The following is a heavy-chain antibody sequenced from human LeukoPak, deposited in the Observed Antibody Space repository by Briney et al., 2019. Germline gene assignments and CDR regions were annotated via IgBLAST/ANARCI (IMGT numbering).Heavy chain of an antibody. D-gene: IGHD7-27*01. CDR2: IIPIFGTA. V-gene: IGHV1-69*13. Sequence: ASVKVSCKASGGTFSSYAISWVRQAPGQGLEWMGGIIPIFGTANYAQKFQGRVTITADESTSTAYMELSSLRSEDTAVYYCARGGTGDGYYYMGVWGKGTTVTVSS. CDR3: ARGGTGDGYYYMGV. J-gene: IGHJ6*03. CDR1: GGTFSSYA.